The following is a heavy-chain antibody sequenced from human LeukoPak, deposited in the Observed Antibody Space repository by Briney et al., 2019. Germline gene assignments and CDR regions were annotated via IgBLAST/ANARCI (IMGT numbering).Heavy chain of an antibody. CDR1: GFTFSTYG. CDR2: IAYDGKTT. Sequence: PGGSLRLSCAASGFTFSTYGTHWVRQAPGKGLEGVAVIAYDGKTTYYADSVKGRFTISRDNSKNSLYLQMNSLRAEDTALYYCARADLLYGSGSYFYWGQGTLVTVSS. J-gene: IGHJ4*02. D-gene: IGHD3-10*01. V-gene: IGHV3-30*03. CDR3: ARADLLYGSGSYFY.